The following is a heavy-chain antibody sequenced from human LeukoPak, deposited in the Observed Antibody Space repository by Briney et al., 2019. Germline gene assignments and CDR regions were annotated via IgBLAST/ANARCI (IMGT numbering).Heavy chain of an antibody. D-gene: IGHD1-26*01. V-gene: IGHV3-30-3*01. CDR2: ISNDGSNK. CDR3: ARGKRYSGSYFDY. J-gene: IGHJ4*02. CDR1: GFTFSSYA. Sequence: GGSLRLSCAASGFTFSSYAMHWVRQAPGKGLEWVAVISNDGSNKYYADSVKGRFTISRDNSKNTLYLQMNSLRAEDTTVYYCARGKRYSGSYFDYWGQGTLVTVSS.